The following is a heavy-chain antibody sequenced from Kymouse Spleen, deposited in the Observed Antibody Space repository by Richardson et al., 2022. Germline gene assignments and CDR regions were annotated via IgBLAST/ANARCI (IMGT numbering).Heavy chain of an antibody. Sequence: QVQLQQWGAGLLKPSETLSLTCAVYGGSFSGYYWSWIRQPPGKGLEWIGEINHSGSTNYNPSLKSRVTISVDTSKNQFSLKLSSVTAADTAVYYCARAARHYYGMDVWGQGTTVTVSS. CDR2: INHSGST. CDR1: GGSFSGYY. CDR3: ARAARHYYGMDV. J-gene: IGHJ6*02. D-gene: IGHD6-6*01. V-gene: IGHV4-34*01.